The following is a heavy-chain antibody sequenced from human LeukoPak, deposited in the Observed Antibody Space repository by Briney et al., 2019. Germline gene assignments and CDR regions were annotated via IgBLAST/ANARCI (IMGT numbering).Heavy chain of an antibody. Sequence: SGGSLRLSCAASGFTFSSYSMNWVRQAPGKGLEWVAFIRYDGSNKYYADSVKGRFTISRDNSKNTLYLQMNSLRAEDTAVYYCAKGGGYYDILTGYYSYYYYYMDVWGKGTTVTISS. CDR1: GFTFSSYS. CDR3: AKGGGYYDILTGYYSYYYYYMDV. J-gene: IGHJ6*03. D-gene: IGHD3-9*01. CDR2: IRYDGSNK. V-gene: IGHV3-30*02.